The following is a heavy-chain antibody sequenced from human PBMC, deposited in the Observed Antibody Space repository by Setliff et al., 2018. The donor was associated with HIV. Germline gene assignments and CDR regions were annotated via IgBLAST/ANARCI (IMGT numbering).Heavy chain of an antibody. D-gene: IGHD6-13*01. V-gene: IGHV3-11*01. Sequence: YYMSWIRQTPGKGLEWVSFVTGDGRTKKDADSVRGRFTISRDNAKSSLYLQMSSLRAEDTAVYYCVKGYTSTWGPFDYWGQGTLVTVSS. CDR2: VTGDGRTK. CDR1: YY. CDR3: VKGYTSTWGPFDY. J-gene: IGHJ4*02.